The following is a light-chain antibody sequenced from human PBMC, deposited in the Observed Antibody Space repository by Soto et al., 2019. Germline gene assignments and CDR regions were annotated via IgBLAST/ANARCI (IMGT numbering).Light chain of an antibody. Sequence: AIQLTQSPSSLSASVGDRVTITCRASQGISSALAWYQQKPGKAPNLLIYDASSLESGVPSRFSGSGSGTDFTLTITSLQPEDFATYYCQHVNGYPFTFGQGTRLEIK. J-gene: IGKJ5*01. CDR3: QHVNGYPFT. CDR2: DAS. CDR1: QGISSA. V-gene: IGKV1-13*02.